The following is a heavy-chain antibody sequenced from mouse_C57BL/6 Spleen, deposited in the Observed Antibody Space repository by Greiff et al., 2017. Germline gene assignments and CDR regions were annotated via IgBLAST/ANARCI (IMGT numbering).Heavy chain of an antibody. D-gene: IGHD2-1*01. CDR3: TRDYGNYGSYFDY. CDR2: IRNKANNHAT. V-gene: IGHV6-6*01. CDR1: GFTFSDAW. J-gene: IGHJ2*01. Sequence: EVMLVESGGGLVQPGGSMKLSCAASGFTFSDAWMDWVRQSPEKGLEWVAEIRNKANNHATYYAESVKGRFTISRDDSKSSVYLQMNSLRAEDAGIYYCTRDYGNYGSYFDYWGQGTTLTVSS.